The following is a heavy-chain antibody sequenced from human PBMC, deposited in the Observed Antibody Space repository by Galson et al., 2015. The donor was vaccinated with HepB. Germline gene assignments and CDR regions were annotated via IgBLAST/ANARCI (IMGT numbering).Heavy chain of an antibody. J-gene: IGHJ6*02. CDR2: INNGDGEV. V-gene: IGHV1-3*04. CDR3: ARVARAYVDYSPHGMDA. Sequence: SVKVSCKAAGYSFSSEAMHWVRQAPGQGLEWVGWINNGDGEVRYSKTLQGRVTITRDNSATTAYMDLMNLRFEDSGVYYCARVARAYVDYSPHGMDAWGQGTTVAVYS. CDR1: GYSFSSEA. D-gene: IGHD2-21*01.